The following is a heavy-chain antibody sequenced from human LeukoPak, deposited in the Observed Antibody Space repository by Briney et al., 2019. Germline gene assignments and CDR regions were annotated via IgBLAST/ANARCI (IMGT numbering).Heavy chain of an antibody. D-gene: IGHD3-3*01. CDR3: AREYTIFGVVGWFDP. V-gene: IGHV1-69*05. CDR2: IIPIFGTA. CDR1: GGTFSSYA. Sequence: SVKVSCKASGGTFSSYAISWVRQAPGQGLEWVGGIIPIFGTANYAQKFQGRVTITTDESTSTAYMELSSLRSEDTAVYYCAREYTIFGVVGWFDPWGQGTLVTVSS. J-gene: IGHJ5*02.